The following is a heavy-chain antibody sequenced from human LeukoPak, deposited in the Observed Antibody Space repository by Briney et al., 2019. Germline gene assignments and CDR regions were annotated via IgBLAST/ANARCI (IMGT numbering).Heavy chain of an antibody. CDR2: IYHSGST. J-gene: IGHJ3*02. CDR1: GGSISSGGYY. Sequence: PSETLSLTCTVSGGSISSGGYYWSWIRQPPGKGLEWIGYIYHSGSTYYNPSLKSRVTMSVDTSKNQFSLKLSSVTAADTAVYYCAKEQWELLPDAFDIWGQGTMVTVSS. D-gene: IGHD1-26*01. CDR3: AKEQWELLPDAFDI. V-gene: IGHV4-30-2*01.